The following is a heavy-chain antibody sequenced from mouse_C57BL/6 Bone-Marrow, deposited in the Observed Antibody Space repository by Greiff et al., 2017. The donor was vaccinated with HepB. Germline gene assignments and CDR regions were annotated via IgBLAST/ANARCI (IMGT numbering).Heavy chain of an antibody. Sequence: VKLMESGPELVKPGASVKISCKASGYAFSSSWMNWVKQRPGKGLEWIGRIYPGDGDTNYNGKFKGKATLTADKSSSTAYMQLSSLTSEDSAVYVCARTIYYYGSSYFYYAMDYWGQGTSVTVSS. CDR3: ARTIYYYGSSYFYYAMDY. CDR1: GYAFSSSW. J-gene: IGHJ4*01. V-gene: IGHV1-82*01. CDR2: IYPGDGDT. D-gene: IGHD1-1*01.